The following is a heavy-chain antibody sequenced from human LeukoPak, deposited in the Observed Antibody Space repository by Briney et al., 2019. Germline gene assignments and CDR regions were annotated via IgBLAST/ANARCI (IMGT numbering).Heavy chain of an antibody. CDR2: IIPIFGTA. V-gene: IGHV1-69*13. J-gene: IGHJ4*02. CDR3: ARSDLGGENDYGDYEAVY. Sequence: GASVKVSCKASGGTFSSYAISWVRQAPGQGLEWMGGIIPIFGTANYAQKFQGRVTITADESTSTAYMELSSLRSEDTAVYYCARSDLGGENDYGDYEAVYWGQGTLVTVSS. D-gene: IGHD4-17*01. CDR1: GGTFSSYA.